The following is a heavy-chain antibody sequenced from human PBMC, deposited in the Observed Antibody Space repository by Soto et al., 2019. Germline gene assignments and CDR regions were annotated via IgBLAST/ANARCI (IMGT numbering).Heavy chain of an antibody. J-gene: IGHJ6*02. CDR2: IKQDGSEK. Sequence: GGSLRLSCAASGFTFSSYWMSWVRQAPGKGLEWVANIKQDGSEKYYVDSVKGRLTISRDNAKNSLYLQMNSLRAEDTAVYYCARDYVRFLVYNMDVWGQGTTVTVSS. CDR1: GFTFSSYW. D-gene: IGHD3-3*01. V-gene: IGHV3-7*01. CDR3: ARDYVRFLVYNMDV.